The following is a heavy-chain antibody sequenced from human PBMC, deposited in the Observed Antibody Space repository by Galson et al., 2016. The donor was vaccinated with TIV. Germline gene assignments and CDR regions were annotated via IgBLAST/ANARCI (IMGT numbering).Heavy chain of an antibody. CDR2: VSFDRSDT. D-gene: IGHD3-10*01. J-gene: IGHJ6*02. V-gene: IGHV3-30*18. CDR3: AKGGSGSYWDYGMDL. CDR1: GFTFGSYG. Sequence: SLRLSCAASGFTFGSYGMHWVRHGPGKGLEWLAFVSFDRSDTTYADSVKGRFTISRDNFKNTLYLQMISLRAEDTALYYCAKGGSGSYWDYGMDLWGQGTTVTVSS.